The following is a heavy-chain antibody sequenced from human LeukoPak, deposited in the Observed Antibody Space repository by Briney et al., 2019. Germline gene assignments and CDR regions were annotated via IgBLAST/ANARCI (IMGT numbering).Heavy chain of an antibody. CDR2: IYYSGST. J-gene: IGHJ6*02. CDR1: GRSFSGYY. Sequence: PSETLSLTCAVYGRSFSGYYWSWIRQPPGKGLEWIGYIYYSGSTNYNPSLKSRVTMSVDTSKNQFSLKLSSVTAADTAVYYCAKEGSGSYYSYYYYYYGMDVWGQGTTVTVSS. CDR3: AKEGSGSYYSYYYYYYGMDV. V-gene: IGHV4-59*12. D-gene: IGHD3-10*01.